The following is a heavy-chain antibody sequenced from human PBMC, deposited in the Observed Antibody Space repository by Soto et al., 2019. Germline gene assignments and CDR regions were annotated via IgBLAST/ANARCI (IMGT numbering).Heavy chain of an antibody. V-gene: IGHV4-31*03. CDR3: ARGTVSSGYYDELPDAFDI. CDR1: GGSISSGGYY. D-gene: IGHD3-22*01. Sequence: SETLSLTCTVSGGSISSGGYYWSWIRQHPGKGLEWIGYIYYSGSTYYNPSLKSRVTISVDTSKNQFSLKLSSVTAADTAVYYCARGTVSSGYYDELPDAFDIWGQGTMVTVS. CDR2: IYYSGST. J-gene: IGHJ3*02.